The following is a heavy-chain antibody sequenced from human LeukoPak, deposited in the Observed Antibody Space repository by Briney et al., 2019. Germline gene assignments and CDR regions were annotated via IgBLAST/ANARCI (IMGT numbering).Heavy chain of an antibody. CDR2: INPSGGST. D-gene: IGHD6-13*01. J-gene: IGHJ3*02. CDR3: ASTEQQLVRAGFDI. Sequence: ASVKVSCKASGYTFTSYYMHWVRQAPGQGLEWMGIINPSGGSTSYAQKFQGRVTMTRDASASTVYMELSSLRSEDTAVYYCASTEQQLVRAGFDIWGQGTMVTVSS. CDR1: GYTFTSYY. V-gene: IGHV1-46*01.